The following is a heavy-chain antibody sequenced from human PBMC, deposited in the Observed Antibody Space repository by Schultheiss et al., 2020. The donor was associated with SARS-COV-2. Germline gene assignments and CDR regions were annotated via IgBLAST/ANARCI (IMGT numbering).Heavy chain of an antibody. V-gene: IGHV4-61*02. Sequence: SETLSLTCTVSGGSISSSSYYWGWIRQPAGKGLEWIGRIYTSGSTNYNPSLKSRVTISVDTSKNQFSLKLSSVTAADTAVYYCARAPILRYFDSDYYYYGMDVWGQGTTVTVSS. CDR3: ARAPILRYFDSDYYYYGMDV. CDR2: IYTSGST. CDR1: GGSISSSSYY. D-gene: IGHD3-9*01. J-gene: IGHJ6*02.